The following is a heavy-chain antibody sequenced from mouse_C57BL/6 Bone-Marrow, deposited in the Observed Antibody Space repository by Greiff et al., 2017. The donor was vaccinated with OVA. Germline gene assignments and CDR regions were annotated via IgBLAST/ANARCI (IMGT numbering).Heavy chain of an antibody. Sequence: QVQLQQSGAELARPGASVKLSCKASGYTFTSYGISWVKQRTGQGLEWIGEIYPRSGNTYYNEKFKGKATLTADESSSTAYMELRSLTSEDSAVYFCARGGGYYGRTGFAYWGQGTLVTVSA. V-gene: IGHV1-81*01. CDR1: GYTFTSYG. D-gene: IGHD2-1*01. J-gene: IGHJ3*01. CDR2: IYPRSGNT. CDR3: ARGGGYYGRTGFAY.